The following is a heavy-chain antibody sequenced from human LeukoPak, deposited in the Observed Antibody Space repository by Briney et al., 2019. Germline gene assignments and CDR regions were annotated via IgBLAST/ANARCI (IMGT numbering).Heavy chain of an antibody. CDR3: ARENIAARHWGY. CDR2: INAGNGNT. D-gene: IGHD6-6*01. Sequence: GASVKVSCKASGYTFTSYAMHWVRQAPGQRLEWMGWINAGNGNTKYSQKFQGRVTITRDTSASTAYMELSSLRTEDTAVYYCARENIAARHWGYWGQGTLVTVSS. J-gene: IGHJ4*02. CDR1: GYTFTSYA. V-gene: IGHV1-3*01.